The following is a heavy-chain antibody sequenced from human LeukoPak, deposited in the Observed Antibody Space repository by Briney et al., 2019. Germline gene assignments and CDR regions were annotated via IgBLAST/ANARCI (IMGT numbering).Heavy chain of an antibody. CDR1: GGSISSYY. J-gene: IGHJ4*02. V-gene: IGHV4-4*07. CDR3: ARKYSGTYGGIDY. D-gene: IGHD1-26*01. Sequence: SETLSLTCTVSGGSISSYYWSWIRQPAGEGLEWIGRIYSSGSTNYNPSLKSRVTLSVATSKNQFSLKLSSVTAADTAVYYCARKYSGTYGGIDYWGQGTLVTVSS. CDR2: IYSSGST.